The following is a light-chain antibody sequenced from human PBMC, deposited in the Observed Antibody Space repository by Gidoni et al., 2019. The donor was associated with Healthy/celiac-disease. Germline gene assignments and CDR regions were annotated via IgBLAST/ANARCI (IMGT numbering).Light chain of an antibody. V-gene: IGKV1-39*01. CDR3: QQSYSTPRT. CDR1: QSISSY. CDR2: AAS. Sequence: DIQMTQSPSSLSASVGDRVTITCRSSQSISSYLNWYQQKPGKAPKLLIYAASSLQSGVPSRFSGSGSGTDFTLTISSLQPEDFETYDCQQSYSTPRTVGQGTKLEIK. J-gene: IGKJ2*01.